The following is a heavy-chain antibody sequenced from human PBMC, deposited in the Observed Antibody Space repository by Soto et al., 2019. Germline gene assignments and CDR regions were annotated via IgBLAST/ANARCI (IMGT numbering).Heavy chain of an antibody. J-gene: IGHJ3*02. V-gene: IGHV4-31*03. CDR2: IYYSGST. CDR1: CGSISSGGYY. Sequence: SETLSLTCTVSCGSISSGGYYWSWIRQHPGKGLEWIGYIYYSGSTYYNPSLKSRVTISVDTSKNQFSLKLSSVTAADTAVYYCARVRLNCSGGSCYSDAFDIWGQGTMVTVSS. D-gene: IGHD2-15*01. CDR3: ARVRLNCSGGSCYSDAFDI.